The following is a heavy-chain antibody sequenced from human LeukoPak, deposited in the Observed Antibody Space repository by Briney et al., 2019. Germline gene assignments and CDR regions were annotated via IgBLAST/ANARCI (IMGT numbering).Heavy chain of an antibody. CDR2: SNSDGSTT. D-gene: IGHD4-23*01. CDR3: ARDLKGPVNDVFDI. CDR1: GFTFRTYW. Sequence: TGGSLRLSCAASGFTFRTYWMHWVRQAPGKGLVWVSHSNSDGSTTSYADSVKGRFTISRDNAKHTLYLQMNSLRAEDTAVYYCARDLKGPVNDVFDIWGQGTMVTVSS. J-gene: IGHJ3*02. V-gene: IGHV3-74*01.